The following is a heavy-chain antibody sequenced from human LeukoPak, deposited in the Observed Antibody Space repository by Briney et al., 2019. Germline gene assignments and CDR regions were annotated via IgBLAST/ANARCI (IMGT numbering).Heavy chain of an antibody. D-gene: IGHD3-22*01. J-gene: IGHJ6*03. CDR1: GFTFSSYS. V-gene: IGHV3-48*04. CDR3: ARESRNYDSSGYYFYYYYMDV. Sequence: PGGSLRLSCAASGFTFSSYSMNWVRQAPGKGLEWISYISRSGSIIYYADSVKGRFTISRDNAKNSLYLQMNSLRAEDTAVYYCARESRNYDSSGYYFYYYYMDVWGKGTTVTVSS. CDR2: ISRSGSII.